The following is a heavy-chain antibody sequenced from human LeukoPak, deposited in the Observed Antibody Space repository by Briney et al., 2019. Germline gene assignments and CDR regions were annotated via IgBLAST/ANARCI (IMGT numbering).Heavy chain of an antibody. J-gene: IGHJ5*02. CDR1: GFTFRSYA. D-gene: IGHD6-19*01. CDR2: IRSSGDST. Sequence: PGASLRLSCAASGFTFRSYAMSWVRQAPGKGLEWVSSIRSSGDSTYYADSVKGRFTISRDNSKNTLYLQMNSLRAEDTAVYYCANLLIAVAGTGWFDPWGQGTLVTVSS. V-gene: IGHV3-23*01. CDR3: ANLLIAVAGTGWFDP.